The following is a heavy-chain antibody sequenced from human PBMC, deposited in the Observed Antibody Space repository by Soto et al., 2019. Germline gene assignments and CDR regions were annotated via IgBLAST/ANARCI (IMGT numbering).Heavy chain of an antibody. J-gene: IGHJ4*02. Sequence: PGGSLRLSCAASGFTFGGYGVHWVRQAPGKGLEWVTVISYDGSNKYYADSVKGRFTISRDNSKNTLHLQMNSLRAEDTAVYYCARVDRYYLSFDYWGQGTLVTVSS. CDR2: ISYDGSNK. D-gene: IGHD3-16*02. CDR1: GFTFGGYG. V-gene: IGHV3-30*03. CDR3: ARVDRYYLSFDY.